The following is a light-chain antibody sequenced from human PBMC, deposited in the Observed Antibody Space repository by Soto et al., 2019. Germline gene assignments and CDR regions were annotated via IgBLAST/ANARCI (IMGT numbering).Light chain of an antibody. CDR1: SSSIGAGYE. J-gene: IGLJ1*01. CDR3: QSYDNRLTADV. CDR2: GNG. Sequence: SVLTQPPSVSGAPGQRVTISCSGTSSSIGAGYEVHWYHQLPGTAPKLVVSGNGNRPSGVPYRLSASKSGTSASLSITGHQAEYEVHYYCQSYDNRLTADVFGTGTKVTVL. V-gene: IGLV1-40*01.